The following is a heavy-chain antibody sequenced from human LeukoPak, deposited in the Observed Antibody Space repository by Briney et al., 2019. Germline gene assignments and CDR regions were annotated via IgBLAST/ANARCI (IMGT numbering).Heavy chain of an antibody. CDR3: ARAGDVDTAYFDY. Sequence: SGGSLRLSCAASGFTFSSYSMNWVRQAPGKGLEWVSYISSSSSTIYYADSVKGRFTISRDNAKNSLYLQMNSLRAEDTAVYYCARAGDVDTAYFDYWGQGTLVTVSS. D-gene: IGHD5-18*01. CDR1: GFTFSSYS. V-gene: IGHV3-48*04. CDR2: ISSSSSTI. J-gene: IGHJ4*02.